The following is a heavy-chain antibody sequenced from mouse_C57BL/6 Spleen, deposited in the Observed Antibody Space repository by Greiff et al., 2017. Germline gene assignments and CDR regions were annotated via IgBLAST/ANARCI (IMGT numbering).Heavy chain of an antibody. J-gene: IGHJ3*01. CDR2: INPGSGGT. CDR3: ARGYYDGGSWFAY. V-gene: IGHV1-54*01. Sequence: QVQLKQSGAELVRPGTSVKVSCKASGYAFTNYLIEWVKQRPGQGLEWIGVINPGSGGTNYNEKFKGTATLTADKSSSTAYMQLSSLTSEDSAVYFCARGYYDGGSWFAYWGQGTLVTVSA. D-gene: IGHD1-1*01. CDR1: GYAFTNYL.